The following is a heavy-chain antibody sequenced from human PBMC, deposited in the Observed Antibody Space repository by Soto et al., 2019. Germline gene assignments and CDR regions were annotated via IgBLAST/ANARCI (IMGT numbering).Heavy chain of an antibody. CDR1: GFTFDDFA. D-gene: IGHD1-26*01. CDR3: AKDRRIVGATSVDIDY. V-gene: IGHV3-9*01. Sequence: SLSLSCAASGFTFDDFAMHWVRQPPGKGLEWVSGISWNSGTIGYADSVKGRFTISRDNAKNSLYLQMNSLRAEDTALYYCAKDRRIVGATSVDIDYWGQGTLVTVSS. CDR2: ISWNSGTI. J-gene: IGHJ4*02.